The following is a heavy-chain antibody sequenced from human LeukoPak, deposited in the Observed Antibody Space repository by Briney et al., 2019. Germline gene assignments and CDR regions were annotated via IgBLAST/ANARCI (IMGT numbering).Heavy chain of an antibody. D-gene: IGHD3-10*01. V-gene: IGHV4-61*03. CDR3: ARDRPGSYWYFDL. CDR2: IYHSGST. Sequence: ETLSLTCTVSGDSVSSGSSYWSWIRQPPGEGLQWLGYIYHSGSTNYNPSLKSRVTISIDTSKNYFSLKLNSVIAADTAVYYCARDRPGSYWYFDLWGRGTLVTVSS. CDR1: GDSVSSGSSY. J-gene: IGHJ2*01.